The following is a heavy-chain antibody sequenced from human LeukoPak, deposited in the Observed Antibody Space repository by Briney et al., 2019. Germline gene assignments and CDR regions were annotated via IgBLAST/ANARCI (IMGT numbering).Heavy chain of an antibody. Sequence: SETLSLTCTVSGGSISSGDYYWSWIPQPPGKGLEWIGYIYYSGSTYYNPSLKSRVTISVDTSKNQFSLKLSSVTAADTAVYYCASYYYYDSNGYSPNWFDPWGQGTLVTVSS. V-gene: IGHV4-30-4*01. CDR2: IYYSGST. CDR1: GGSISSGDYY. D-gene: IGHD3-22*01. CDR3: ASYYYYDSNGYSPNWFDP. J-gene: IGHJ5*02.